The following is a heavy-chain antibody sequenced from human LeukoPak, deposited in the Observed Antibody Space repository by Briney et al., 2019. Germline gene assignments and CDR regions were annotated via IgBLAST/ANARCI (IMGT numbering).Heavy chain of an antibody. CDR1: EFSVGSNY. D-gene: IGHD6-19*01. V-gene: IGHV3-66*01. CDR2: IYSGGST. J-gene: IGHJ6*03. Sequence: GGSLRLSCAASEFSVGSNYMTWVRQAPGKGLEWVSLIYSGGSTYYADSVKGRFTISRDNSKNTLYLQMNSLKIEDTAVYYCTTDLQWLVLVGYYYYIDVWGKGTTVTVSS. CDR3: TTDLQWLVLVGYYYYIDV.